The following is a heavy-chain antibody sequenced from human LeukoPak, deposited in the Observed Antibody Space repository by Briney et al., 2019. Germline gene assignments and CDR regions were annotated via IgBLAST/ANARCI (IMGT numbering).Heavy chain of an antibody. CDR3: TRRSGNYQFDY. V-gene: IGHV3-9*03. J-gene: IGHJ4*02. Sequence: PGGSLRLSCAASGFTFDDYAMHWVRQTPGKGLEWVSGISWNSVNVAYAGSVKGRFTISRDNAKNSLYLQMNSLRAEDMTFYYCTRRSGNYQFDYWGQGTLVTVSS. CDR1: GFTFDDYA. CDR2: ISWNSVNV. D-gene: IGHD1-26*01.